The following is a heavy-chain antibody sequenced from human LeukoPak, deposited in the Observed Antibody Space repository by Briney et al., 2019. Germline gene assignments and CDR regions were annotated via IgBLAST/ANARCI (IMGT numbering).Heavy chain of an antibody. Sequence: SGGSLRLSCATSGFTFSSYWMSWVRQAPGKGLEWVAVISYDGSNKYYADSVKGRFTISRDNSKNTLYLQMNSLRAEDTAVYYCAKDIYRDYFEGFDYWGQGTLVTVSS. CDR1: GFTFSSYW. D-gene: IGHD3-22*01. CDR2: ISYDGSNK. V-gene: IGHV3-30*18. J-gene: IGHJ4*02. CDR3: AKDIYRDYFEGFDY.